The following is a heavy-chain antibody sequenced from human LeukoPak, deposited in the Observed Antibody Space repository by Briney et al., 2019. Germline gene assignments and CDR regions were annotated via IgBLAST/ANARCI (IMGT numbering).Heavy chain of an antibody. V-gene: IGHV4-38-2*02. CDR1: RYSFRSDYY. Sequence: SETLSLTCSVSRYSFRSDYYWGWIRQPPGKGLEWIASIYHSGYTYYNASLKSRVTISVDTSKNQFFLKLSSVTAADTAVYYCASFPPYMDRNDGFDIWGQGTMVTVSS. CDR2: IYHSGYT. J-gene: IGHJ3*02. D-gene: IGHD3-10*01. CDR3: ASFPPYMDRNDGFDI.